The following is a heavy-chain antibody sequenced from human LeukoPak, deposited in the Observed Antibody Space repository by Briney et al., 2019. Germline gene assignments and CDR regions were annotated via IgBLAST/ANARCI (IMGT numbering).Heavy chain of an antibody. Sequence: QSGGSLRLSCAASGFTFSSYWMHWVRQGPGKGLVWVSRIKSDGRSTSYADSVKGRFTISRDNAKNTLYLQMNSLRAEDTAVYYCARASSRAQFPGHYYYMDVWGKGTTVTVSS. CDR2: IKSDGRST. J-gene: IGHJ6*03. CDR1: GFTFSSYW. V-gene: IGHV3-74*01. CDR3: ARASSRAQFPGHYYYMDV.